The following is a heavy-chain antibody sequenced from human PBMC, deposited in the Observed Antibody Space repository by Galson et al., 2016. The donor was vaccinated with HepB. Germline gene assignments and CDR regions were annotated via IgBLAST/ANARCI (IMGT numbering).Heavy chain of an antibody. V-gene: IGHV3-11*04. J-gene: IGHJ4*02. CDR3: ARGGWLQLPFDS. CDR2: ISISGSTK. D-gene: IGHD5-24*01. CDR1: GFTFSDYY. Sequence: SLRLSCAASGFTFSDYYMSWVRQAPGKGLEWLSYISISGSTKDYADSVKGRFTISRDNANNSLYLQMNSLRAEDTAVYYCARGGWLQLPFDSWGQGSLVTVSS.